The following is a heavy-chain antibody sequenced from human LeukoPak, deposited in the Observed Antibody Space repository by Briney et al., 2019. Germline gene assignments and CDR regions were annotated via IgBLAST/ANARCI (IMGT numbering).Heavy chain of an antibody. J-gene: IGHJ4*02. CDR2: ISWNSGSI. CDR1: GFTFDDYA. Sequence: PGGSLRLSCAASGFTFDDYAMHWVRQAPGKGLEWVSGISWNSGSIGYADSVKGRITISRDNAKNSLYLQLNSLIVEDTAVYYCARLSTSVAGGDHWGQGTLVTVPS. CDR3: ARLSTSVAGGDH. V-gene: IGHV3-9*01. D-gene: IGHD6-19*01.